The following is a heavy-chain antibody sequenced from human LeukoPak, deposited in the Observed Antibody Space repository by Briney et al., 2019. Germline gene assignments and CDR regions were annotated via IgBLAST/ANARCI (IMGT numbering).Heavy chain of an antibody. Sequence: SETLSLTCAVYGGSFSGYYWSWVRQPPGKGLEWIGEINHSGSTKYNPSLKSRVTISVDTSKNQFSLKASSVTAADTAAYYCASRCGGNSDSCWFDPWGQGTLVTVSS. CDR1: GGSFSGYY. CDR3: ASRCGGNSDSCWFDP. V-gene: IGHV4-34*01. D-gene: IGHD4-23*01. J-gene: IGHJ5*02. CDR2: INHSGST.